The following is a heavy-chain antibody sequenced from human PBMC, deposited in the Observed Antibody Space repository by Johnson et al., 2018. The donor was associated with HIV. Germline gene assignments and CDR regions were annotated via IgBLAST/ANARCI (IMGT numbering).Heavy chain of an antibody. CDR1: GFTFSSYW. V-gene: IGHV3-7*05. D-gene: IGHD2-15*01. Sequence: VQLVESGGGLVQPGGSLRLSCAASGFTFSSYWISWVRQAPGKGLEWVANIKQDGSEKYYVDSVKGRFTISRDNAKNSLYLQMNSLRAEDTAVYYCARDPDVTPGAFDIWGQGTMVTVSS. CDR2: IKQDGSEK. J-gene: IGHJ3*02. CDR3: ARDPDVTPGAFDI.